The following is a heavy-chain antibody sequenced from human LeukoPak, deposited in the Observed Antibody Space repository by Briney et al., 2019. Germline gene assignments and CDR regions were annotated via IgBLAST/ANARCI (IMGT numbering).Heavy chain of an antibody. CDR3: ARGYGSGSYYNLVFDY. J-gene: IGHJ4*02. D-gene: IGHD3-10*01. V-gene: IGHV3-64*01. Sequence: GGSLRLSCAASGFTFSSYAMHWVRQAPGKGLEYVSAISSNGGSTYYANSVKGRFTISRDNSKNTLYLQMGSLRAEDMAVYYCARGYGSGSYYNLVFDYWGQGTLVTVSS. CDR2: ISSNGGST. CDR1: GFTFSSYA.